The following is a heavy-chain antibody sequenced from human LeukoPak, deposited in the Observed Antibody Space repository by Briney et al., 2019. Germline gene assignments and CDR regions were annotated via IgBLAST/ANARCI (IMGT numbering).Heavy chain of an antibody. CDR3: AIQVVDITQ. D-gene: IGHD3-22*01. CDR1: GGTFSTYA. J-gene: IGHJ4*02. Sequence: GASVKVSCKASGGTFSTYAISWVRQAPGQGLEWMGRFIPILDQANYAQTFQGRVSITADKSTTTAYMELTSLRSEDTAVYYCAIQVVDITQWGQGILVTVSS. V-gene: IGHV1-69*04. CDR2: FIPILDQA.